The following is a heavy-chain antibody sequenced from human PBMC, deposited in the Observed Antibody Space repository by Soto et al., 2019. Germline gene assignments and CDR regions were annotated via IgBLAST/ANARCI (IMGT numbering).Heavy chain of an antibody. J-gene: IGHJ4*02. V-gene: IGHV1-2*02. CDR3: ARVAVSGTIDY. D-gene: IGHD3-10*01. Sequence: QVQLVQSGAEVKKPGASLKVSCKASGYSITGYYLDWVRQAPGHGLEWMGWINPNRGDTNYAQKFQGRVTMTRDTSINTVYMELSSLTSDDTAVYYCARVAVSGTIDYWGQGTLVTVSS. CDR1: GYSITGYY. CDR2: INPNRGDT.